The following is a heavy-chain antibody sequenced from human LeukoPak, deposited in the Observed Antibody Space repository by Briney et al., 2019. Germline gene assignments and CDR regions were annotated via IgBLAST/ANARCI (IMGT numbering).Heavy chain of an antibody. CDR2: ISSSSSYI. V-gene: IGHV3-21*01. Sequence: GGSLRLSCAASGFTFSSYSMNWVRPAPGKELEWVSYISSSSSYIYYADSVKGRFTISRDNAKNSLYLQMNSLRAEDTAVYYCARDNYGGILDYWGQRTLVTVSS. CDR1: GFTFSSYS. J-gene: IGHJ4*02. CDR3: ARDNYGGILDY. D-gene: IGHD4-23*01.